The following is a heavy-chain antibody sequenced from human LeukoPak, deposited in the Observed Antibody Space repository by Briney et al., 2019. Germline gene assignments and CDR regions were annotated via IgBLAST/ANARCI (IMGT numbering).Heavy chain of an antibody. D-gene: IGHD6-19*01. CDR1: GYSFTTYW. CDR3: ARHRPGYSGGPYYFDS. J-gene: IGHJ4*02. V-gene: IGHV5-51*01. CDR2: IYPGDSDT. Sequence: GESLKISCKGSGYSFTTYWIGWVRQMPGKGLEWMGIIYPGDSDTTYSPSFQGQVTISADRSIDTAYLQWSSLKASDTAIYYCARHRPGYSGGPYYFDSWGQGTPVTVSS.